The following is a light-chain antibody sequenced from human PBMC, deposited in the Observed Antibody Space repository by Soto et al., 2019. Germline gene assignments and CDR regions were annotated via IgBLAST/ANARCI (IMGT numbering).Light chain of an antibody. Sequence: AIRMTQSPSSLSASTGDRVTNTCRASQGISSYLAWYQQKPGKAPKHLIYAASTLQSGVTSRISGSGFGTYFTFTISCLQSEDFATYYCQQYYSYSVTFGQGTKV. V-gene: IGKV1-8*01. CDR1: QGISSY. J-gene: IGKJ1*01. CDR3: QQYYSYSVT. CDR2: AAS.